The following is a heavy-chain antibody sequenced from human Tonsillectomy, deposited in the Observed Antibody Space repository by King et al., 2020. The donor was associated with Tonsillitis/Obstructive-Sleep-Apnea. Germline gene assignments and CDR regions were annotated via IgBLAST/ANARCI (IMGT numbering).Heavy chain of an antibody. CDR1: GFTFSGYA. CDR2: ISGSGGNT. CDR3: SKDRGTGGYTDYYGLDV. D-gene: IGHD6-19*01. Sequence: DVQLVESGGGLVQPGGSLRLSCAASGFTFSGYAMTWVRQAPGKGLEWVSVISGSGGNTYYADSVKGRFTISRDNSKNTLHLQKKSLRAEDTAVDYWSKDRGTGGYTDYYGLDVWGQGTTVTVSS. V-gene: IGHV3-23*04. J-gene: IGHJ6*02.